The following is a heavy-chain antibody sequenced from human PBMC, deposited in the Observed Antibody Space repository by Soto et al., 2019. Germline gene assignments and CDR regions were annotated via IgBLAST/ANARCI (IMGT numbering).Heavy chain of an antibody. CDR3: ARAPTGLSTISWFDP. Sequence: SETLSLTCTVSGGSISSYYWSWIRQPPGKGLEWMGYIYYSGSTNYNPSLKSRVTISVDTSKNQFSLKLSSVTAADTAVYYCARAPTGLSTISWFDPWGQGTLVTVSS. V-gene: IGHV4-59*01. J-gene: IGHJ5*02. CDR1: GGSISSYY. D-gene: IGHD1-26*01. CDR2: IYYSGST.